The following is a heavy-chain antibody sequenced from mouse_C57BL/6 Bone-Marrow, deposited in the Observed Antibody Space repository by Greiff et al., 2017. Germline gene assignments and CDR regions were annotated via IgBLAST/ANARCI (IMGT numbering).Heavy chain of an antibody. V-gene: IGHV5-12*01. CDR2: ISNGGGST. CDR1: GFTFSDYY. CDR3: ARFITTRGYFDV. J-gene: IGHJ1*03. D-gene: IGHD1-1*01. Sequence: EVMLVESGGGLVQPGGSLKLSCAASGFTFSDYYMYWVRQTPEKRLEWVAYISNGGGSTYYPDTVKGRFTISRDTAKNTLYLQMSRLKSEDTAMYYCARFITTRGYFDVWGTGTTVTVSS.